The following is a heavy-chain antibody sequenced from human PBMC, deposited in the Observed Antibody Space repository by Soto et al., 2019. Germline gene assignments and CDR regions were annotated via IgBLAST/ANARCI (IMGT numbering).Heavy chain of an antibody. CDR3: DFRVGRDY. CDR2: ISSGGTNT. Sequence: EVQLLESGGGLLQPGGSLRLSCAASGFTFSTYATSWVRQAPGRGLEWVSAISSGGTNTYYADSVKGRFTISRDNSKNTLYLQMNSLRAEDTAVYYCDFRVGRDYWGQGTLVTVSS. V-gene: IGHV3-23*01. CDR1: GFTFSTYA. D-gene: IGHD1-26*01. J-gene: IGHJ4*02.